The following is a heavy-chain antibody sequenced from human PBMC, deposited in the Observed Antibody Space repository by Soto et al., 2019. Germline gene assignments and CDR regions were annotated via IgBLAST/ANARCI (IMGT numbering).Heavy chain of an antibody. CDR3: AFEWELLLDYYFGMDV. Sequence: QVQLVQSGAEVKKPGSSVKVSCKASGGTFSSYAISWVRQAPGQGLEWMGGIIPIFGTANYAQKVQGRVTSTTDKSTSTAYMELSRLRSEDTAVYYCAFEWELLLDYYFGMDVWGQGTTVTVSS. D-gene: IGHD1-26*01. J-gene: IGHJ6*02. CDR2: IIPIFGTA. CDR1: GGTFSSYA. V-gene: IGHV1-69*05.